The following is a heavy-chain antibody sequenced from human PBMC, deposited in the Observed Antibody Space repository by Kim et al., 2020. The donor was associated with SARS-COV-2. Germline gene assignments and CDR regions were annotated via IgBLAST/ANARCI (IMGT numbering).Heavy chain of an antibody. CDR1: GFTFSSYA. V-gene: IGHV3-23*01. J-gene: IGHJ4*02. CDR3: AKAHYGSGSYPFDY. Sequence: GGSLRLSCAASGFTFSSYAMSWVRQAPGKGLEWVSAISGSGGSTSYADSLKGRFTISRDNSKNTLHLQMKSLRAAATAVYYCAKAHYGSGSYPFDYWGQGTLVTVSS. D-gene: IGHD3-10*01. CDR2: ISGSGGST.